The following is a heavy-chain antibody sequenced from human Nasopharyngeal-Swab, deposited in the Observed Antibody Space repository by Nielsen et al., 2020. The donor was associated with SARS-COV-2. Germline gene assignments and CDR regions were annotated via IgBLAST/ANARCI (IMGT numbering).Heavy chain of an antibody. CDR2: IDPSDSYT. V-gene: IGHV5-10-1*01. Sequence: GESLKISCKGSGYSFTSYWISWVRQMPGKGLEWMGRIDPSDSYTNYSPSFQGHVTISADKSISTAYLQWSSLKASDTAMYYCARVNWNYFYFDYWGQGTLVTVSS. D-gene: IGHD1-7*01. J-gene: IGHJ4*02. CDR3: ARVNWNYFYFDY. CDR1: GYSFTSYW.